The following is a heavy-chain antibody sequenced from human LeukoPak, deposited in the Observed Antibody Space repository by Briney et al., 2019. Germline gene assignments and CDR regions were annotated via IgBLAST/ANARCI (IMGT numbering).Heavy chain of an antibody. Sequence: SETLSLTCTVSDGSVSSVGYYWGWIRQPPGKGLEWIGSIYYSGTTYYYPSLASRVTIFVDTSKNQFSLRLSSVTAADTAVYYCARRDQAIDYWGQGTLVTVSS. D-gene: IGHD5-24*01. CDR2: IYYSGTT. J-gene: IGHJ4*02. CDR3: ARRDQAIDY. CDR1: DGSVSSVGYY. V-gene: IGHV4-39*01.